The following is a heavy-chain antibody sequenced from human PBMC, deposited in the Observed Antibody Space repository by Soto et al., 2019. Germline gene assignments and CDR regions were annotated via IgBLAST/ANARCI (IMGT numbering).Heavy chain of an antibody. CDR2: ISAHNGNA. J-gene: IGHJ4*02. D-gene: IGHD1-1*01. CDR1: GYTFTSYG. CDR3: ARGRYGDY. Sequence: QVHLVQSGAEVKKPGASVKVSCKGSGYTFTSYGITWVRQAPGQGLEWMGWISAHNGNADYAQKLQGRVTVTRDTSTSTAYMELRSLRSDDTAVYYCARGRYGDYWGQGALVTVSS. V-gene: IGHV1-18*01.